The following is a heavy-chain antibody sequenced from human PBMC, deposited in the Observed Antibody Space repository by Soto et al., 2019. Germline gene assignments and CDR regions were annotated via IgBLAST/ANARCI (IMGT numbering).Heavy chain of an antibody. V-gene: IGHV3-30-3*01. D-gene: IGHD3-3*01. J-gene: IGHJ6*02. CDR1: GFTFSSYA. CDR3: ARVYYDFWSGYSASRSSSYYYGMDV. CDR2: ISYDGSNK. Sequence: GGSLRLSCAASGFTFSSYAMHWVRQAPGKGLEWVAVISYDGSNKYYADSVKGRFTVSRDNSKNTLYLQMNSLRAEDTAVYYCARVYYDFWSGYSASRSSSYYYGMDVWGQGTTVTVSS.